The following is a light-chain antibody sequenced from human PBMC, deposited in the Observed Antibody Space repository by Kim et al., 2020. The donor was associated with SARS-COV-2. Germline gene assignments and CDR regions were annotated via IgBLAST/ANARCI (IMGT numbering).Light chain of an antibody. J-gene: IGLJ2*01. V-gene: IGLV3-25*03. Sequence: SPGRTARITCSGDALPKQYAYWYQQKPGQAPVLVIYKDSERPSGIPERFSGSSSGTTVTLTISGVQAEDEADYYCQSADSSGTSLVFGGGTQLPS. CDR3: QSADSSGTSLV. CDR2: KDS. CDR1: ALPKQY.